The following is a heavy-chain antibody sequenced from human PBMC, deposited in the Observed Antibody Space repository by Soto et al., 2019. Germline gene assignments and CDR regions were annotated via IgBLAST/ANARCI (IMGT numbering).Heavy chain of an antibody. CDR3: ARGPYGDNAFDI. V-gene: IGHV1-2*02. D-gene: IGHD4-17*01. J-gene: IGHJ3*02. CDR2: IAPHRDGT. Sequence: GASVKVSCKASGYSFTEYYMHWVRQAPGQGLEWMGWIAPHRDGTEFAQKFQGRITLTGDTSTSTAYMELKGLTSADTAVYFCARGPYGDNAFDIWGQGTVVTVSS. CDR1: GYSFTEYY.